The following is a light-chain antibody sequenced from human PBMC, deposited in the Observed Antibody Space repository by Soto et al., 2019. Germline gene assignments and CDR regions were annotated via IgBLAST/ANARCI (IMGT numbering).Light chain of an antibody. Sequence: EIVLPQSPAPLSSFPGDRVTLSCRASQYINTRLAWYQHRPGQAPRLLIYQTSIRAAGIPARFSASGTGTDFTLTISRLEPEDFAVYYCQQDGSPTWTFGQGTKVDI. J-gene: IGKJ1*01. CDR3: QQDGSPTWT. V-gene: IGKV3D-11*03. CDR1: QYINTR. CDR2: QTS.